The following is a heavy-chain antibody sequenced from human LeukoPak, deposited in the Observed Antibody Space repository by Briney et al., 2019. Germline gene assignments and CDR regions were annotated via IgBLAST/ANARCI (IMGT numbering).Heavy chain of an antibody. V-gene: IGHV4-38-2*02. CDR2: IYHSGST. CDR3: ARERGYSYGYDDY. D-gene: IGHD5-18*01. Sequence: SETLSLTCAVSGYSISSGYYWGWIRQPPGKGLEWIGSIYHSGSTYYSPSLKSRVTISVDTSKNQFSLKLSSVTAADTAVYYCARERGYSYGYDDYWGQGTLVTVSS. CDR1: GYSISSGYY. J-gene: IGHJ4*02.